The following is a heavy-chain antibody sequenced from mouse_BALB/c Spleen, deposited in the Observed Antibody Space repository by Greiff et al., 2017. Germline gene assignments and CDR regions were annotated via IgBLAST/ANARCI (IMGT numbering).Heavy chain of an antibody. CDR1: GFTFSSYA. J-gene: IGHJ4*01. CDR3: ASHITTVVATDYAMDY. CDR2: ISSGGSYT. D-gene: IGHD1-1*01. Sequence: EVKLMESGGGLVKPGGSLKLSCAASGFTFSSYAMSWVRQTPEKRLEWVATISSGGSYTYYPDSVKGRFTISRDNAKNTLYLQMSSLRSEDTAMYYCASHITTVVATDYAMDYWGQGTSVTVSS. V-gene: IGHV5-9-3*01.